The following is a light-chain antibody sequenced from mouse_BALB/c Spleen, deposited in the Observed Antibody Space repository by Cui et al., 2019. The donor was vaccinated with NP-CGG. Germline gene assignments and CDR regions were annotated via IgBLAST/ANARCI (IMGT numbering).Light chain of an antibody. V-gene: IGLV1*01. J-gene: IGLJ1*01. CDR3: ALWYSNHWV. Sequence: QAVVTQESALSTSPGETVTLTCRSSTGAVTTSNYAIWVQEKPDHLFTGLIGGTNNRVPGVPARFSGSLIGDKAALTITGAQTDDEAIYFCALWYSNHWVFGGGTKLTVL. CDR1: TGAVTTSNY. CDR2: GTN.